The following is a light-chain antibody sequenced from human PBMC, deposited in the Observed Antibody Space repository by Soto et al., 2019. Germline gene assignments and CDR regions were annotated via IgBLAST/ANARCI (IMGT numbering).Light chain of an antibody. CDR1: QSISSY. V-gene: IGKV1-39*01. CDR3: QQYSSWSPIT. J-gene: IGKJ5*01. Sequence: DIQMTQSPSSLSASVGDRVTITCRASQSISSYLNWYQQKPGKAPKLLIYAASSLQSGVPSRFSGSGSGTDFSLTISSLQSEDFAVYYCQQYSSWSPITFGQGTRLENK. CDR2: AAS.